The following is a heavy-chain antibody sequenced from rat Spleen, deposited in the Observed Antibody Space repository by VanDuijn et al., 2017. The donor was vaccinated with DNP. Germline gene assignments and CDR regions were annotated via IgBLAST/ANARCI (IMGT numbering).Heavy chain of an antibody. D-gene: IGHD1-3*01. Sequence: EVQLVESGGGLVQPGRSLKLSCAASGFTFNSFPMAWVRQTPTKGLEWVATISSSAGSTYYRDSVKGRFTISRDNTKITLYLQMDSLRSEDTATYYCARWDYGRYGFDYWGQGVKVTVSS. V-gene: IGHV5-46*01. CDR1: GFTFNSFP. J-gene: IGHJ2*01. CDR3: ARWDYGRYGFDY. CDR2: ISSSAGST.